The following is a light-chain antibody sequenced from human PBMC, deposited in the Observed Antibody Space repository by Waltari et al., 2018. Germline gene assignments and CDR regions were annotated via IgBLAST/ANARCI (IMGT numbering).Light chain of an antibody. CDR3: QAWGTGIVL. CDR2: VNSDGSH. J-gene: IGLJ2*01. Sequence: QLVLTQSPSASASLGASAKPTCTLSSGHSSNAIAWHQQQSEKGPRYLMKVNSDGSHSKGDGIPDRFSGSSSGAERFLTIASLQSEDEADYYCQAWGTGIVLFGGGTKLTVL. CDR1: SGHSSNA. V-gene: IGLV4-69*01.